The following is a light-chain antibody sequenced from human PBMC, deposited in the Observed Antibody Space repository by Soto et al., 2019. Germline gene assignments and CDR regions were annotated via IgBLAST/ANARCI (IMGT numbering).Light chain of an antibody. J-gene: IGKJ2*01. V-gene: IGKV3-20*01. CDR2: GAS. CDR1: QSVSISY. CDR3: QQYGGSPPYT. Sequence: EIVLTQSPGTLSLSPGERVTLSCRASQSVSISYLAWYQQKPAQAPRLLIYGASNRATGIPDRFSGSGSGTDFTLTISRLEPEDFAVYYCQQYGGSPPYTFGQGTKLELK.